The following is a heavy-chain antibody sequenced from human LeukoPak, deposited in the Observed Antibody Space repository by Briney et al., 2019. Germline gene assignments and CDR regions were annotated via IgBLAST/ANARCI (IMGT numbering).Heavy chain of an antibody. CDR2: IWYDGSNK. CDR1: GFTFRNYG. CDR3: ATAREVGSSWYLDY. D-gene: IGHD6-13*01. Sequence: PGRSLRLSCAASGFTFRNYGMHWVRQAPGKGLEWVAVIWYDGSNKYYTDSVKGRFTISRDNSKNTLYLQMNSLRADDTAVYYCATAREVGSSWYLDYWGQGTLVTVSS. V-gene: IGHV3-33*01. J-gene: IGHJ4*02.